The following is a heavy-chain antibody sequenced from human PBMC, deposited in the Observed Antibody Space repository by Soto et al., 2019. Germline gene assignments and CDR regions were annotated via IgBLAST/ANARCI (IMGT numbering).Heavy chain of an antibody. J-gene: IGHJ4*02. CDR2: IVPIYRTA. Sequence: SVKVSCKASGGTFSSYRINWVRQAPGQGLEWVGGIVPIYRTADYAQKFQGRVTITADESARTAYMELRSLKSQDTAVYYCARDSGAKLSSSWGQGTLVTVAS. CDR3: ARDSGAKLSSS. D-gene: IGHD6-13*01. V-gene: IGHV1-69*13. CDR1: GGTFSSYR.